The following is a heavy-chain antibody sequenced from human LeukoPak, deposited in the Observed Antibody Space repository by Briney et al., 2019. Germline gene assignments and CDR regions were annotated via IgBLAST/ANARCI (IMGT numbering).Heavy chain of an antibody. CDR2: ISGSGGST. CDR1: GFTFSSYG. V-gene: IGHV3-23*01. Sequence: GGTLRLSCAASGFTFSSYGMSWVRQAPGKGLEWVSAISGSGGSTYYADSVKGRFTIARDNAKNSVYLEMNSLRADDTAVYYCARSARLMKGVVEVTALDDWGQGTLVTVSS. CDR3: ARSARLMKGVVEVTALDD. J-gene: IGHJ4*02. D-gene: IGHD3-3*01.